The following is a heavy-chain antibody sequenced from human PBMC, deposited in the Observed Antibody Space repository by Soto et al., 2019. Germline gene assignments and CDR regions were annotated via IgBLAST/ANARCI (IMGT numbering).Heavy chain of an antibody. CDR3: AKDASSSANYYYYYYYMDV. CDR2: ISGSGGST. CDR1: GFTFSSYA. D-gene: IGHD6-6*01. Sequence: GGSLRLSCAASGFTFSSYAMSWVRQAPGKGLEWVSAISGSGGSTYYADSVKGRFTISRDNSKNTLYLQMNSLRAEDTAVYYCAKDASSSANYYYYYYYMDVWGKGTTVTVSS. V-gene: IGHV3-23*01. J-gene: IGHJ6*03.